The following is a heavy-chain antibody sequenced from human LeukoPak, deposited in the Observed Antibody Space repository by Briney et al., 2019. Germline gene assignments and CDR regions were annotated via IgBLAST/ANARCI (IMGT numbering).Heavy chain of an antibody. CDR2: IYYTGNT. D-gene: IGHD2-21*01. Sequence: SETLSPTCTVSGGFISNSDYYWGWIRQPPGKGLEWIGSIYYTGNTFYNPSLKSRVTISVDTSKNQFSLKLSSVTAADTAVYYCARVQRRPTSFLDYWGQGALVTVSS. CDR1: GGFISNSDYY. V-gene: IGHV4-39*07. J-gene: IGHJ4*02. CDR3: ARVQRRPTSFLDY.